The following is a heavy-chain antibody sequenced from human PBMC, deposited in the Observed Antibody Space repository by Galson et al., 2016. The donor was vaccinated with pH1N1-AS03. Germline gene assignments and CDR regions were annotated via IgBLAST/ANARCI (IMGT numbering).Heavy chain of an antibody. CDR2: IKQDGSEK. CDR3: ARGKDFWSGYPDDPFDI. V-gene: IGHV3-7*03. Sequence: SLRLSCAASGFIFSGYWMSWVRQAPGKGLEWVANIKQDGSEKYYVDSVNGRFTIARDNAKNSVYLQMNSLRAEDTAVYHCARGKDFWSGYPDDPFDIWGLGTRVTVSS. CDR1: GFIFSGYW. J-gene: IGHJ3*02. D-gene: IGHD3-3*01.